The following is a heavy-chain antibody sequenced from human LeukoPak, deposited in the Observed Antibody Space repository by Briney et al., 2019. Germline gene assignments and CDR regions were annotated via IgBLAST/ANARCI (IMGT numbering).Heavy chain of an antibody. D-gene: IGHD2-15*01. CDR1: GFTFKLYW. Sequence: GGSLRLSCAASGFTFKLYWMHWVRQVPWRGPVWVSRINHDGSDTIYADSVRGRFTISRDDAKNTLYLQMNNLRAEDTAVYYCVRGGPSTWSWGQGTLVTVSS. CDR3: VRGGPSTWS. V-gene: IGHV3-74*01. J-gene: IGHJ5*02. CDR2: INHDGSDT.